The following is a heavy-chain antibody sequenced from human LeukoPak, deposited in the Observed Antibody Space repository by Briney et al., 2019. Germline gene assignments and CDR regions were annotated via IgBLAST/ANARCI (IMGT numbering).Heavy chain of an antibody. J-gene: IGHJ3*02. CDR1: GGTFSSYG. CDR2: INPNSGGT. Sequence: ASVKVSCKASGGTFSSYGISWVRQAPGQGLEWMGWINPNSGGTNYAQKFQGRVTMTRDTSISTAYMELSRLRSDDTALYHCASGRWEPYDAFDIWGQGTMVTVSS. D-gene: IGHD1-26*01. V-gene: IGHV1-2*02. CDR3: ASGRWEPYDAFDI.